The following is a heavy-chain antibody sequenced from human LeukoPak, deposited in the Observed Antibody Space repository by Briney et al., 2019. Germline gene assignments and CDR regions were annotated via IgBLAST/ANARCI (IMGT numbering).Heavy chain of an antibody. D-gene: IGHD6-13*01. V-gene: IGHV3-23*01. J-gene: IGHJ6*03. CDR3: ARNQDSSWYYYYMDV. CDR1: GFTFNNYA. Sequence: GGPPRLSCAASGFTFNNYAMSWVRQAPGKGLEWVSTITGSGGSTYSADSVKGRLTISRDNSKNTLYLQMNSLRADDTALYYCARNQDSSWYYYYMDVWGKGTTVTVSS. CDR2: ITGSGGST.